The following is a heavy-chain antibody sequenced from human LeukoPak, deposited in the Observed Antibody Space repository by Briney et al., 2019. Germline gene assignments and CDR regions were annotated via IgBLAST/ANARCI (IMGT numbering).Heavy chain of an antibody. CDR3: ASPGPKNIVVVVAAQAYGMDV. CDR1: GYTFTSYY. CDR2: IIPIFGTA. D-gene: IGHD2-15*01. V-gene: IGHV1-69*13. Sequence: GASVKVSCKASGYTFTSYYMHWVRQAPGQGLEWMGGIIPIFGTANYAQKFQGRVTITADESTSTAYMELSSLRSEDTAVYYCASPGPKNIVVVVAAQAYGMDVWGQGTTVTVSS. J-gene: IGHJ6*02.